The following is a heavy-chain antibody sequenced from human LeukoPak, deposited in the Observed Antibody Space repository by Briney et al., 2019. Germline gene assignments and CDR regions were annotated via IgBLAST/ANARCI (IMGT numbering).Heavy chain of an antibody. CDR3: ARGGPDYGDYLDY. J-gene: IGHJ4*02. CDR2: IYYSGST. Sequence: SETLSLTCAVSGGSIRSYCWSWIRQPPGKGLEWIGYIYYSGSTNYNPSLKSRVTISVDTSKNQFSLKLSSVTAADTAVYYCARGGPDYGDYLDYWGQGTLVTVSS. CDR1: GGSIRSYC. D-gene: IGHD4-17*01. V-gene: IGHV4-59*01.